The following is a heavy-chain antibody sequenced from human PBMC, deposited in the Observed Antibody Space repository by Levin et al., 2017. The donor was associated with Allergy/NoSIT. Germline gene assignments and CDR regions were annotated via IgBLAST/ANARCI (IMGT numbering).Heavy chain of an antibody. Sequence: SLKISCTASGFTFGDYAMSWFRQAPGKGLEWVAFLRSIRHGGTSEYAASVKGRFIISRDDSKSIAYLQMNSLKIEATAVYYCTRDIAARHWFNPWGQGTQVTVSS. CDR1: GFTFGDYA. D-gene: IGHD6-6*01. CDR2: LRSIRHGGTS. CDR3: TRDIAARHWFNP. J-gene: IGHJ5*02. V-gene: IGHV3-49*03.